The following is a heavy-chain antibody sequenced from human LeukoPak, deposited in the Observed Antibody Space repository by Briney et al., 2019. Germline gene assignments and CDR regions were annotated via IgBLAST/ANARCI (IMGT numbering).Heavy chain of an antibody. J-gene: IGHJ4*02. CDR3: ARDVWTGVAVSDY. V-gene: IGHV3-7*01. Sequence: GGSLRLSCVASGFTFSSYWMTWVRQAPGKGLEWLANIKEDGSIQYYLDSVRGRFTISRDNAKTSVYRQLNSLRADDTAVYYCARDVWTGVAVSDYWGQGTLVTVSS. CDR1: GFTFSSYW. CDR2: IKEDGSIQ. D-gene: IGHD6-19*01.